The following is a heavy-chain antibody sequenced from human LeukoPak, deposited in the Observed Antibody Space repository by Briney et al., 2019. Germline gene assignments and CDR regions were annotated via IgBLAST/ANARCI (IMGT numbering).Heavy chain of an antibody. J-gene: IGHJ6*04. D-gene: IGHD3-10*01. V-gene: IGHV3-48*04. Sequence: PGASLTLSCAASGFTFSDYSMNWVRQAPGKGLEWIAYINSSSITIYHADSVKGRFSISRDNAKNSVYLQMNSLRGEDTALYYCARSFASGPDRYLDVWGKGTTVTVSS. CDR2: INSSSITI. CDR3: ARSFASGPDRYLDV. CDR1: GFTFSDYS.